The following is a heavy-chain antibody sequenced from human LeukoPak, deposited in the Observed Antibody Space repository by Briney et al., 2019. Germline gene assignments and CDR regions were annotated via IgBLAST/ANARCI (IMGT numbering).Heavy chain of an antibody. CDR3: ARERTPEYCSSTSCYNNWFDP. D-gene: IGHD2-2*01. Sequence: GGSLRHSCAASGFTVSSNYMSWVRQAPGKGLEWVSVIYSGGSTYYADSVKGRFTISRDNSKNTLYLQMNSLRAEDTAVYYCARERTPEYCSSTSCYNNWFDPWGQGTLVTVSS. CDR2: IYSGGST. CDR1: GFTVSSNY. V-gene: IGHV3-66*02. J-gene: IGHJ5*02.